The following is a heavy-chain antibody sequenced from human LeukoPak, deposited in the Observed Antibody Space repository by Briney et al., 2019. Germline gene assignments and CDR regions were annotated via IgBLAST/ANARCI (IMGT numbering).Heavy chain of an antibody. CDR1: GYTFTTCW. CDR3: ARLYGTKIDY. J-gene: IGHJ4*01. Sequence: GESSTISCKGSGYTFTTCWIGWVRQMPGKGLEWMGIIYPSDSDTTYSPSFQGQVTISADKSISTAYLYWSSLKASDTAMYYCARLYGTKIDYWGHRALVTVSS. V-gene: IGHV5-51*01. CDR2: IYPSDSDT. D-gene: IGHD1-26*01.